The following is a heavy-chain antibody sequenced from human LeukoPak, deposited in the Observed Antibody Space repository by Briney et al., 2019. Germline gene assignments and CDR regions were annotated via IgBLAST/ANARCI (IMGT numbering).Heavy chain of an antibody. D-gene: IGHD2-2*01. CDR2: IYYSGGNT. CDR3: AQDRGQAVVPRRFDY. Sequence: GGSLRLSCAASGFMFSNFAMSWVRQAPGKGLEWDSTIYYSGGNTYSADSVRGRFTISRDNAKNTLYLQMNSLRAEDTAVYYCAQDRGQAVVPRRFDYWGQGTLVTVSS. J-gene: IGHJ4*02. V-gene: IGHV3-23*01. CDR1: GFMFSNFA.